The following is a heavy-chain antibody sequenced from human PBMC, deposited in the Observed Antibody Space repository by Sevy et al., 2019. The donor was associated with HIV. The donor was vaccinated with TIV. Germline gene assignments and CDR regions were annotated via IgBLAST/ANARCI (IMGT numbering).Heavy chain of an antibody. CDR3: AREVVGAANFDY. Sequence: SETLSLTCTVSGGSISSGDYYWSWMRQPPGKGLEWIGYIYYSGSTYYNPSLKSRVTISVDTSKNQFSLKLSSVTAADTAVYYCAREVVGAANFDYWGQGTLVTVSS. CDR2: IYYSGST. D-gene: IGHD1-26*01. V-gene: IGHV4-30-4*01. CDR1: GGSISSGDYY. J-gene: IGHJ4*02.